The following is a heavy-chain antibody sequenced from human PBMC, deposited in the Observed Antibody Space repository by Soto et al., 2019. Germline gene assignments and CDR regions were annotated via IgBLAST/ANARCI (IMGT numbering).Heavy chain of an antibody. Sequence: SATRSRTCTVSDGSLRRAIDYWSWIRQPPGKGLEWIGYIYHGGATTYNASLKSRVTISVDTSKNQFFLKVNSVTAADTAVYFCARDSSGRHDYWGQGTPVTVSS. D-gene: IGHD3-22*01. CDR3: ARDSSGRHDY. CDR1: DGSLRRAIDY. J-gene: IGHJ4*02. V-gene: IGHV4-61*01. CDR2: IYHGGAT.